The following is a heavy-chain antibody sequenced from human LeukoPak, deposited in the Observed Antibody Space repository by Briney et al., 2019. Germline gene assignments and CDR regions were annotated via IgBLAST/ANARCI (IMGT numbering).Heavy chain of an antibody. V-gene: IGHV3-48*01. CDR2: SSSSSSTI. Sequence: GGSLRLSCAASGFTFSSYTMNWVRQAPGKGLEWVSYSSSSSSTIYYVDSVKGRFTVSRDNAKNSLYLQMNSLRAEDTAVYYCAKAGSMVRGVILYYYYYMDVWGKGTTVTVSS. CDR1: GFTFSSYT. D-gene: IGHD3-10*01. J-gene: IGHJ6*03. CDR3: AKAGSMVRGVILYYYYYMDV.